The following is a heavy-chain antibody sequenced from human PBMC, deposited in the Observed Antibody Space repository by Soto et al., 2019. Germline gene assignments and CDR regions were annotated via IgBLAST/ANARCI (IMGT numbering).Heavy chain of an antibody. CDR2: IYYSGST. CDR1: GCSISSYY. Sequence: SETLSLTCTVSGCSISSYYWSWIRQPPGKGLEWIGYIYYSGSTNYNPSLKSRVTISVDTSKNQFSLKLSSVTAADTAVYYCARAGRYYDSSGYYPPLDYWGQGTLVTVSS. CDR3: ARAGRYYDSSGYYPPLDY. J-gene: IGHJ4*02. V-gene: IGHV4-59*01. D-gene: IGHD3-22*01.